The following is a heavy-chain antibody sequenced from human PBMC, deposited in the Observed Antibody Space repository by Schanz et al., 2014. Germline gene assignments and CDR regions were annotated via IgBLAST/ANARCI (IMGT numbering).Heavy chain of an antibody. D-gene: IGHD1-26*01. CDR3: TADTRHLAIDF. V-gene: IGHV3-15*01. CDR2: IKGKTDGKTA. CDR1: GLTFTSAW. Sequence: EVQLVESGGGLVKPGGSLRLSCATSGLTFTSAWMSWVRQAPGKGLEWVGRIKGKTDGKTADYAAPMKSRFTISRDDSKKTLFLQMNSLETEDTALYCWTADTRHLAIDFWGQGTMVNVSS. J-gene: IGHJ3*01.